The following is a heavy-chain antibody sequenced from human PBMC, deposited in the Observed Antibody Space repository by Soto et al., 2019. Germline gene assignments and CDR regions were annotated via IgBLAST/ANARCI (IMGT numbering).Heavy chain of an antibody. J-gene: IGHJ6*02. CDR2: MNPNSGNT. CDR1: GYTFTSYD. V-gene: IGHV1-8*01. CDR3: ARSQAPTPWSPKAYYDYDMDV. Sequence: ASVKVSCKASGYTFTSYDINWVRQATGQGLERMRWMNPNSGNTGYAQKFQGRVTMTRNTSISTAYMELSSLRSEDTAVYYCARSQAPTPWSPKAYYDYDMDVWGQGTTVTVSS. D-gene: IGHD1-1*01.